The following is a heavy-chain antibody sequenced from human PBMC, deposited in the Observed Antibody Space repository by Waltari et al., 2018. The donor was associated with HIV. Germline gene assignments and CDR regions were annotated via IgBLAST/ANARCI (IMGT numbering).Heavy chain of an antibody. CDR1: GGSINSTSYY. D-gene: IGHD3-10*01. CDR2: MFYSGRT. J-gene: IGHJ5*02. V-gene: IGHV4-39*01. Sequence: QLQLQESGPGLVKPSETLSLICSISGGSINSTSYYWGWIRQTPGKGLEWIGSMFYSGRTYYNPSLKSRVTISVDTSKNQFSLKLSSVTAADTALYYCARQAYYYGSGSANWFDPWGQGTLVTVSS. CDR3: ARQAYYYGSGSANWFDP.